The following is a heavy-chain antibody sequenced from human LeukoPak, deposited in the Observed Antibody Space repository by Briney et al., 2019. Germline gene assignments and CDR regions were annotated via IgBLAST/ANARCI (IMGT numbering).Heavy chain of an antibody. Sequence: SETLSLTCTVSGGSISSGSHYWSWIRQPAGKGLEWIGRIYSSGNTNYNPSLKSRVTISLDTSKNQFSLNLSSVTAADTAVYYCARQSLGPSRSGSSNNWFDPWGQGALVTVSS. D-gene: IGHD3-10*01. CDR3: ARQSLGPSRSGSSNNWFDP. J-gene: IGHJ5*02. CDR1: GGSISSGSHY. CDR2: IYSSGNT. V-gene: IGHV4-61*02.